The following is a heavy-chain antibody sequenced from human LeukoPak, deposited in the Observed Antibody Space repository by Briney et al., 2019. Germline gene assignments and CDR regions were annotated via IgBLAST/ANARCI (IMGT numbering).Heavy chain of an antibody. V-gene: IGHV5-51*01. CDR3: ARSEFRLGNYYDSSGLTDYYYYYGMDV. D-gene: IGHD3-22*01. J-gene: IGHJ6*02. CDR2: IYPGDSDT. CDR1: GYRFTSYW. Sequence: GESLQISCQGSGYRFTSYWIGWGRRVPGKGLEWMGIIYPGDSDTKYSPSFQGQVTISADKSISTAYLQWSSLKASNTAMYYCARSEFRLGNYYDSSGLTDYYYYYGMDVWGQGTTVTVSS.